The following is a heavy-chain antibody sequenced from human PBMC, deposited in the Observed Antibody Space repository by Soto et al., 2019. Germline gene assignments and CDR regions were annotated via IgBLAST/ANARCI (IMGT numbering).Heavy chain of an antibody. CDR1: GYTFTGYY. CDR2: INPNSGGT. CDR3: ASVPTYYDFWSGYPFPYYYYGMDV. V-gene: IGHV1-2*02. J-gene: IGHJ6*02. Sequence: ASVKVSCKASGYTFTGYYMHWVRQAPGQGLEWMGWINPNSGGTNYAQKFQGRVTMTRDTSISTAYMELSRLRSDDTAVYYCASVPTYYDFWSGYPFPYYYYGMDVWGQGTTVTVSS. D-gene: IGHD3-3*01.